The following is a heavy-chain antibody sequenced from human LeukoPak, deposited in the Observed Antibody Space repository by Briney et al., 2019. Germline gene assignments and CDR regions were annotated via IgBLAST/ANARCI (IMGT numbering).Heavy chain of an antibody. CDR3: ARGGNIFWSAYYDYFDS. Sequence: SETPSLTCTVSGASVDSYYWIWIRQSAGKGLEWIGRVYKSGTTIYNPSLKSRVTMSVDVSKNLLSLKVTSVSAADTAVYYCARGGNIFWSAYYDYFDSWGQGTLVTVSS. D-gene: IGHD3-3*01. V-gene: IGHV4-4*07. J-gene: IGHJ4*02. CDR1: GASVDSYY. CDR2: VYKSGTT.